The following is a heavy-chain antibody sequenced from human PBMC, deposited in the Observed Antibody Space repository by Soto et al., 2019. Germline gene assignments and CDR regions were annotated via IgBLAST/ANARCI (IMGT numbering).Heavy chain of an antibody. CDR2: ISAYNGNT. Sequence: QVQLVQSGAEVKKPGASVKVSCKASGYTFTSYGISWVRQAPGQGLEWMGWISAYNGNTNYAQKLQGRVTIPTDTPTSTAYMGVRSLRRDDTAVFYCARDGGGGDADYWGQGTLVTVSS. CDR1: GYTFTSYG. D-gene: IGHD2-15*01. V-gene: IGHV1-18*04. CDR3: ARDGGGGDADY. J-gene: IGHJ4*02.